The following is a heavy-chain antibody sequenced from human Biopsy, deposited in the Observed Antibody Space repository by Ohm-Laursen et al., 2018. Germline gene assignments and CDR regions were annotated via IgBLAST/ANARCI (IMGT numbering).Heavy chain of an antibody. Sequence: SLRLSCSASGFAFNLYEMNWVRQAPGKGMEWISYIYGGGSPVSYADSVKGRFTISRDDAKNSLYLQMNSLRAEDTAVYYCARGRTGGWGQGTLVTVSS. CDR2: IYGGGSPV. J-gene: IGHJ4*02. V-gene: IGHV3-48*03. D-gene: IGHD1/OR15-1a*01. CDR1: GFAFNLYE. CDR3: ARGRTGG.